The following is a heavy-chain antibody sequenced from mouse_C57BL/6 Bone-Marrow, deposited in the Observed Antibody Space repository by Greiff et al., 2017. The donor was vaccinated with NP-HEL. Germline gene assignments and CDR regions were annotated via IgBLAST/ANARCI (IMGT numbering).Heavy chain of an antibody. J-gene: IGHJ2*01. Sequence: QVQLQQPGAELVRPGTSVKLSCKASGYTFTSYWMHWVKQRPGQGLEWIGVIDPSDSYTNYNQKFKGKATLTVDTSSSTDYMQLSSLTSEDSAVYYCASGGDYWGQGTTLTVSS. CDR1: GYTFTSYW. V-gene: IGHV1-59*01. CDR2: IDPSDSYT. CDR3: ASGGDY.